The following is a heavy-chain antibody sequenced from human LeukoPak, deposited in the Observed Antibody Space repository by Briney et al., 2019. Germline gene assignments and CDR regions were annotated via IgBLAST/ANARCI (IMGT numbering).Heavy chain of an antibody. V-gene: IGHV5-51*01. CDR1: GYRFTSYW. CDR3: ARYHTSRGSSGYDYRGFDY. CDR2: IYPGDSDT. Sequence: GESLKISGKGSGYRFTSYWIGWVRPMPGKGLEWMGIIYPGDSDTRYSPSFQGQVTISADKSISTAYLQWSSLKDSDTAMYYCARYHTSRGSSGYDYRGFDYWGQGTLVTVSS. D-gene: IGHD5-12*01. J-gene: IGHJ4*02.